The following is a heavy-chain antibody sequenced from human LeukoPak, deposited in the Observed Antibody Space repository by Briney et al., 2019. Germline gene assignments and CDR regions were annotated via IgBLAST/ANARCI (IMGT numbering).Heavy chain of an antibody. J-gene: IGHJ3*02. CDR3: AKDYYSSGRYYDYDAFDI. CDR2: IDGDGGRT. V-gene: IGHV3-23*01. D-gene: IGHD3-10*01. CDR1: GFTFSSYV. Sequence: GGSLRLSCAASGFTFSSYVMSWVRQAPGEGLEWVSAIDGDGGRTYHADSVRGRFTISRDNSKNTLYLQMDSLRAEDTAIYYCAKDYYSSGRYYDYDAFDIWGQGTMVTVSS.